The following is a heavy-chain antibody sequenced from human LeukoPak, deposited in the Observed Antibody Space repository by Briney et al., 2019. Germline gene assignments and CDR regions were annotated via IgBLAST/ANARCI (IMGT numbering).Heavy chain of an antibody. CDR3: ARHESGTTYDY. Sequence: PSETLSLTCTVSGGSISSYYWSWIRQPPGKGLEWIGYIAYSGSTNYNPSLKSRVTISVDTSKNQFSLKMTSVTAADTAVYYCARHESGTTYDYWGQGTLVTVSS. D-gene: IGHD1-7*01. J-gene: IGHJ4*02. CDR1: GGSISSYY. CDR2: IAYSGST. V-gene: IGHV4-59*08.